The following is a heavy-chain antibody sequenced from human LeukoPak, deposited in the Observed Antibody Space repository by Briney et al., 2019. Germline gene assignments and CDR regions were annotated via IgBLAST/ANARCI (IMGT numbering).Heavy chain of an antibody. CDR3: AKTIVPAAPLYYYYMDV. Sequence: GRSLILSCEASGFNFSSYGMHWVRQAPGKGLEWVGVIWYDGTNKQYADSVKGRFTISRDNSKNTLYLLMNSLRAEDTAVYYCAKTIVPAAPLYYYYMDVWGNGTTLTVS. J-gene: IGHJ6*03. V-gene: IGHV3-33*06. D-gene: IGHD2-2*01. CDR2: IWYDGTNK. CDR1: GFNFSSYG.